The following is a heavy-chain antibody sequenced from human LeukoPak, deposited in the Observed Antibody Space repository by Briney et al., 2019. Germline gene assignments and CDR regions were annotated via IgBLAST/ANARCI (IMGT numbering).Heavy chain of an antibody. V-gene: IGHV4-34*01. CDR1: GGSFSGYY. CDR2: IHHSGST. Sequence: ASETLSLTCAVYGGSFSGYYWSWIRQPPGKGLEWLGEIHHSGSTNYNPSLKSRVTISVDTSKNQFSLKLSSVTAADTAVYYYARGRVVSRRVYDSSGYYAFDYWGQGTLVTVSS. D-gene: IGHD3-22*01. CDR3: ARGRVVSRRVYDSSGYYAFDY. J-gene: IGHJ4*02.